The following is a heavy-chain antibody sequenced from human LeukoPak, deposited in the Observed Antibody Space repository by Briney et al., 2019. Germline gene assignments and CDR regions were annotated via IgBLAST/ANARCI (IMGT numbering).Heavy chain of an antibody. V-gene: IGHV4-4*07. J-gene: IGHJ4*02. D-gene: IGHD4-11*01. Sequence: PSETLSLTCAVYGGSFSGYFWSWIRQPAGKGLEWIGRIYTSGSTNYNPSLKSRVTMSVDTSKNQFSLKLSSVTAADTAVYYCARDRDYSNTFDYWGQGTLVTVSS. CDR2: IYTSGST. CDR3: ARDRDYSNTFDY. CDR1: GGSFSGYF.